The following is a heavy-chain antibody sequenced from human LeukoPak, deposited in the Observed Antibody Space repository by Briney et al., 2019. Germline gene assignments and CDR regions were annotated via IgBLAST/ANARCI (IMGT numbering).Heavy chain of an antibody. D-gene: IGHD6-19*01. CDR1: GYTLTELS. Sequence: GASVKVSCKVSGYTLTELSMHWVRQAPGKGLEWMGGFDPEDGETIYARKFQGRVTMTEDTSTDTAYMELSSLRSEDTAVYYCAICSSGCPATDYWGQGTLVTVSS. CDR3: AICSSGCPATDY. J-gene: IGHJ4*02. CDR2: FDPEDGET. V-gene: IGHV1-24*01.